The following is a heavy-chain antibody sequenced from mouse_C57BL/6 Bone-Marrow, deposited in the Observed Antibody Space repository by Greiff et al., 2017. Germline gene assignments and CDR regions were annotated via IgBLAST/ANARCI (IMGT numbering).Heavy chain of an antibody. CDR2: ISNLAYSI. CDR3: ARYKDYGWGFAY. CDR1: GFTFSDYG. J-gene: IGHJ3*01. Sequence: EVQGVESGGGLVQPGGSLKLSCAASGFTFSDYGMAWVRQAPRKGPEWVAFISNLAYSIYYADTVTGRFTISRENAKNTLYLEMSSLRSEDTAMYYCARYKDYGWGFAYWGQGTLVTVSA. V-gene: IGHV5-15*01. D-gene: IGHD1-2*01.